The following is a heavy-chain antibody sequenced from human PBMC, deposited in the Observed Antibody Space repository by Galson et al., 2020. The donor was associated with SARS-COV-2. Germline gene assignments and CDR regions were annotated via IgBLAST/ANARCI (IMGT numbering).Heavy chain of an antibody. V-gene: IGHV4-39*01. D-gene: IGHD3-3*01. CDR3: ARTTIFGVVDRFAS. Sequence: SLTCTVSGGSISSSSYYWGWIRQPPGKGLEWIGSIYYSGSTYYNPSLKSRVTISVDTSKNQFSLKLSSVTAADTAVYYCARTTIFGVVDRFASWGKGTLVTVSS. CDR2: IYYSGST. CDR1: GGSISSSSYY. J-gene: IGHJ4*02.